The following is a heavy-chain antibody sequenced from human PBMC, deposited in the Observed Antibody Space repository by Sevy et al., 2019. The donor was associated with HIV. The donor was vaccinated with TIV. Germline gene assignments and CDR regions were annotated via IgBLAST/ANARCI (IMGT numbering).Heavy chain of an antibody. CDR3: VQSRSGYVSSADY. Sequence: GESLKISCKGSGYSFTTYWIGWVRRTPGKGLEWMGIIYPSDSDTRYSPSFQGQVTISVDKSISTAYLQWSSLKASDTDVYYCVQSRSGYVSSADYWGQGTLVTVSS. V-gene: IGHV5-51*01. D-gene: IGHD5-12*01. CDR1: GYSFTTYW. CDR2: IYPSDSDT. J-gene: IGHJ4*02.